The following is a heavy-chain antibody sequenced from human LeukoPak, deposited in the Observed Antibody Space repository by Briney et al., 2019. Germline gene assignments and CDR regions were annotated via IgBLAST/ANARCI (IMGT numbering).Heavy chain of an antibody. D-gene: IGHD5-18*01. V-gene: IGHV3-33*08. J-gene: IGHJ4*02. CDR3: AREGDTAMVTPYSAGYFDY. CDR1: GFTFSSYA. CDR2: IWYDGSNK. Sequence: PGGSLRRSCAASGFTFSSYAMSWVRQAPGKGLEWVAVIWYDGSNKYYADSVKGRFTISRDNSKNTLYLQMNSLRAEDTAVYYCAREGDTAMVTPYSAGYFDYWGQGTLVTVSS.